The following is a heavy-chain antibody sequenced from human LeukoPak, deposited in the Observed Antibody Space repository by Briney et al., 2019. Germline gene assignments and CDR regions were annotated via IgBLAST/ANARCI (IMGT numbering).Heavy chain of an antibody. CDR3: ARGKGSDTAMVTADYYGMDV. CDR2: IYYSGST. D-gene: IGHD5-18*01. Sequence: PSETLSLTCTVSGGSISSYYWSWIRQPPGKGLEWIGYIYYSGSTNYNPSLKSRVTISVDTSKNQFSLKPSSVTAADTAVYYCARGKGSDTAMVTADYYGMDVWGQGTTVTVSS. CDR1: GGSISSYY. V-gene: IGHV4-59*01. J-gene: IGHJ6*02.